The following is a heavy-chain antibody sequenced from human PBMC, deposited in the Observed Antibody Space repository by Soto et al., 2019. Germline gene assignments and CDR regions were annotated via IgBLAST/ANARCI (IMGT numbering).Heavy chain of an antibody. Sequence: QVQLVQSGAEVKKPGASVKVSCQASGYTFTSYGISWVRQAPGQGLEWMGWISAYNGNTNYAPRRQGRVTMTTDTSPSTAYLELRGLRSDHTAVYDCVRLVPPNDSWCQGTLVTVSS. CDR1: GYTFTSYG. J-gene: IGHJ4*02. CDR2: ISAYNGNT. CDR3: VRLVPPNDS. V-gene: IGHV1-18*01.